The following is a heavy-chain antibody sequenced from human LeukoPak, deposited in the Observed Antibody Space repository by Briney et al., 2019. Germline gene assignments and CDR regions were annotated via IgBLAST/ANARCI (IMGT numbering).Heavy chain of an antibody. D-gene: IGHD6-13*01. CDR2: IIDYNGNT. V-gene: IGHV1-18*01. CDR1: GDSFTTYG. Sequence: ASVKVSCKASGDSFTTYGFSWMRQAPGQGLEWMGIIDYNGNTYYAENLQGRVTMTTDSSTNTAYMELRNLRSDDTAVYYCARYSSSWYLYDYWGQGTLVSVSS. J-gene: IGHJ4*02. CDR3: ARYSSSWYLYDY.